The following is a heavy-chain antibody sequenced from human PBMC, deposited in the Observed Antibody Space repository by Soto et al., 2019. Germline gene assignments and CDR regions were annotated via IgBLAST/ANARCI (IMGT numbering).Heavy chain of an antibody. D-gene: IGHD6-19*01. V-gene: IGHV3-30-3*01. CDR1: GFTLSSYA. CDR3: ARDRAKYSSGWYDSFDY. J-gene: IGHJ4*02. Sequence: QVQLVKSGGGVVQPGRSLRLSCATSGFTLSSYAMHWVRQAPGKGLEWVAVISYDGSNKYYADSVKVPFTISRDNSKNTLYLQMNSLRAEDTAVYYCARDRAKYSSGWYDSFDYWGQGTLVTVSS. CDR2: ISYDGSNK.